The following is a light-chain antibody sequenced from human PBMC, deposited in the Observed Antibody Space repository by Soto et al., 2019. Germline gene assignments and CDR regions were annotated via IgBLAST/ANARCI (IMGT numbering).Light chain of an antibody. CDR2: GAS. J-gene: IGKJ1*01. Sequence: EIVMTQSPATLSVSPGERATLSCRASQSFSSNLAWYQQKPGQAPRLLIYGASTRATGIPARFSGSGSGTEFTLTISILPSDYVVDYCRQQNYNWPQTFGQGTKVEIK. CDR3: QQNYNWPQT. CDR1: QSFSSN. V-gene: IGKV3-15*01.